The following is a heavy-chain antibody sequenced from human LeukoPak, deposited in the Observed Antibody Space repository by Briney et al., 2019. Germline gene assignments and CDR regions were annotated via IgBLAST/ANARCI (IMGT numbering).Heavy chain of an antibody. Sequence: ASVKVSCKASGYTFTSYGVSWVRQAPGQGLEWMGWISAYNGNTNYAQKLQGRVTMTTDTSTSTAYMELRSLRSDDTAVYYCARGVTVGAARPSALDYWGQGTLVTVSS. CDR1: GYTFTSYG. J-gene: IGHJ4*02. CDR2: ISAYNGNT. CDR3: ARGVTVGAARPSALDY. D-gene: IGHD6-6*01. V-gene: IGHV1-18*01.